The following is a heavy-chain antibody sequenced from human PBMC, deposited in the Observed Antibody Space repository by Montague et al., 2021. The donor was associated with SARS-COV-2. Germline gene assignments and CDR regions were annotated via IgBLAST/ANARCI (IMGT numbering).Heavy chain of an antibody. D-gene: IGHD5-12*01. CDR3: ARQAPVDIGMLRTCEWFDA. CDR1: GGSFSSDSYF. V-gene: IGHV4-39*01. J-gene: IGHJ5*02. Sequence: SETLSLTCTVSGGSFSSDSYFWGWIRQPPGKGLEWIGSIYYSGGTYYNPSLKSRVTISVDTSRNQFSLKLISVAAADTAVYYCARQAPVDIGMLRTCEWFDAWGQGALVTVSS. CDR2: IYYSGGT.